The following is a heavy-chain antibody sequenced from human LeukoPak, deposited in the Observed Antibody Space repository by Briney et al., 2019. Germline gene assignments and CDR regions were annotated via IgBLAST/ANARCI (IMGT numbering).Heavy chain of an antibody. CDR2: IYTGGGT. J-gene: IGHJ3*02. CDR1: GFTVSSNY. CDR3: ARGYVGAITAFDI. V-gene: IGHV3-66*01. D-gene: IGHD1-26*01. Sequence: PGGSLRLSCAVSGFTVSSNYMGWVRQAPGEGLEWVSVIYTGGGTYYADSVKGRFTISRDNSKNTLHLQINSLRAEDTALYYCARGYVGAITAFDIWGQGTMVTVSS.